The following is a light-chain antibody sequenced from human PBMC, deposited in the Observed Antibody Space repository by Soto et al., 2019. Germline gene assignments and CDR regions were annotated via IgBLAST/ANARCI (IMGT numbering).Light chain of an antibody. J-gene: IGLJ1*01. V-gene: IGLV2-23*02. CDR2: EVS. CDR3: CSYAGSSISYV. CDR1: SSDVGSYNL. Sequence: QSALTQPASVSGSPGQSITISCTGTSSDVGSYNLVSWYQQHPGKAPKLMIYEVSKRPSGVSNRFSGSKSGNTASLTISGLQAEDEAEYYCCSYAGSSISYVFGTGTKLTVL.